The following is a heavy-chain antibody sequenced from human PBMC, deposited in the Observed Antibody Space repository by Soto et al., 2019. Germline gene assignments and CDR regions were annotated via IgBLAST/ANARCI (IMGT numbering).Heavy chain of an antibody. Sequence: GGSLRLSCAASGFTFSSYAMHWVRQAPGKGLEWVAVISYDGSNKYYADSVKGRFTISRDNSKNTLYLQMNSLRAEDTAVYYCAREKNYYDSSGYSVEAFDIWGQGTMVTVSS. V-gene: IGHV3-30-3*01. CDR1: GFTFSSYA. D-gene: IGHD3-22*01. CDR3: AREKNYYDSSGYSVEAFDI. CDR2: ISYDGSNK. J-gene: IGHJ3*02.